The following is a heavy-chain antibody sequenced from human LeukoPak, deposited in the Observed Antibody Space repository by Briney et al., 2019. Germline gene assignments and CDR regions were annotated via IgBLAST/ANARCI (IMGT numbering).Heavy chain of an antibody. Sequence: GGSLRLSCAASGFTFSSYAMSWVRQAPGKGLEWVSSISSSSSYIYYADSVKGRFTISRDNAKNSLYLQMNSLRAEDTAVYYCARANSPFSRDGSYFDYWGQGTLVTVSS. V-gene: IGHV3-21*01. CDR2: ISSSSSYI. D-gene: IGHD5-24*01. CDR1: GFTFSSYA. CDR3: ARANSPFSRDGSYFDY. J-gene: IGHJ4*02.